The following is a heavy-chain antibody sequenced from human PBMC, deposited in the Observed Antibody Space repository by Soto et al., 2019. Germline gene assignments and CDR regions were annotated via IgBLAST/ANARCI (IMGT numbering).Heavy chain of an antibody. D-gene: IGHD1-1*01. CDR1: GDTFDTFA. Sequence: QVQLVQSGAEVVKPGSSVKVSCKASGDTFDTFAISWVRQATGQGLEWMGGIIPIFRTPDYGQKFQGRVTITADESTSTAYMELSSLRSEYTAVYYCARDKDREQLGGNYYYTLDVWGQGTTVTVSS. CDR2: IIPIFRTP. J-gene: IGHJ6*02. CDR3: ARDKDREQLGGNYYYTLDV. V-gene: IGHV1-69*12.